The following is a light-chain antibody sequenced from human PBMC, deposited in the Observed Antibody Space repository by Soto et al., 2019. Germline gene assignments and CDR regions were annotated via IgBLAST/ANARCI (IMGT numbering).Light chain of an antibody. CDR3: QHYNRYSEA. CDR1: QTISSW. J-gene: IGKJ1*01. V-gene: IGKV1-5*03. Sequence: DIQMTQSPSTLSGSVGDRVTITCRASQTISSWLAWYQQKPVKAPKLLIYKASTLKSGVPSRFSGSGSGTEFTLTISSLQPDDFATYYCQHYNRYSEAFGQGTKVELK. CDR2: KAS.